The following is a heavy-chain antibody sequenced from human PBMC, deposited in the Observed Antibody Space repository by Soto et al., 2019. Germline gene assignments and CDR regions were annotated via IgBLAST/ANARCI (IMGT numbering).Heavy chain of an antibody. J-gene: IGHJ4*02. CDR1: GYTFTSYA. D-gene: IGHD3-9*01. CDR2: INAGNGNT. Sequence: ASVKVSCKASGYTFTSYAMHWVRQAPGQRLEWMGWINAGNGNTKYSQKFQGRVTITRDTSASTAYMELSSLRSEDTAVYYCARDLYDILTGYSLSYFDYWGQGTLVTVSS. CDR3: ARDLYDILTGYSLSYFDY. V-gene: IGHV1-3*01.